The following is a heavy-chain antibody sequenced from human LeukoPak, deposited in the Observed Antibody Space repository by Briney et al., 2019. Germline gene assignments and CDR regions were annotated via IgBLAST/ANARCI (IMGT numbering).Heavy chain of an antibody. J-gene: IGHJ4*02. Sequence: PGRSLRLSCAASGFTFNHYWMTWVRQAPERGLEWVANIKQDGSEKYYVDSVKGRFTVSRDNTKNSVYLQMSSLRAEDTAVYYCAREVWGPEYWGQGTLVTVSS. CDR2: IKQDGSEK. CDR1: GFTFNHYW. V-gene: IGHV3-7*01. D-gene: IGHD1-14*01. CDR3: AREVWGPEY.